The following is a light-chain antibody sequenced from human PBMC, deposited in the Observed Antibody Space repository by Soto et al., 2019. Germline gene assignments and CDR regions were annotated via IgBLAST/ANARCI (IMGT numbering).Light chain of an antibody. V-gene: IGKV3-20*01. CDR2: GAS. Sequence: EIVLTQSPGTLSLSREERATLSCRASQSVNRNYLAWYQQKPGQAPRLLIYGASSRATGIPDRFSGSGSGTDFTLTISRLEPEDFAVYYCQKYGGSPRTFGQGTKVDI. CDR1: QSVNRNY. J-gene: IGKJ1*01. CDR3: QKYGGSPRT.